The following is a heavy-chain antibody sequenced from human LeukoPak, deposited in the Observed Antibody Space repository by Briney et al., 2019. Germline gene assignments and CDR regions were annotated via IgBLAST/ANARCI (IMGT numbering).Heavy chain of an antibody. D-gene: IGHD3-16*01. Sequence: PSETLSLTCTVSGGSISSGGYYWSWIRQPPGKGLEWIGYIYYSGSTNYNPSLKSRVTISVDTSKNQFSLKLSSVTAADTAVYYCARDWGRYFDLWGRGTLVTVSS. CDR2: IYYSGST. J-gene: IGHJ2*01. CDR3: ARDWGRYFDL. CDR1: GGSISSGGYY. V-gene: IGHV4-61*08.